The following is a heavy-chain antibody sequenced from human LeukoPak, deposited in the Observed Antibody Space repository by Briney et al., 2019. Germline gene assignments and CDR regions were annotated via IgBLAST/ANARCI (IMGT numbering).Heavy chain of an antibody. J-gene: IGHJ4*02. CDR2: IYYTGST. CDR1: GGSISSYY. CDR3: ARTSWLQSSFYFDY. Sequence: PSETLSLTCTVSGGSISSYYWTWIRQPPGKGLEGIGDIYYTGSTNYNPSLMSCVTISVDTSKTQFSLKLTSVTAADTAVYYCARTSWLQSSFYFDYWGQGTLVTVSS. D-gene: IGHD5-24*01. V-gene: IGHV4-59*08.